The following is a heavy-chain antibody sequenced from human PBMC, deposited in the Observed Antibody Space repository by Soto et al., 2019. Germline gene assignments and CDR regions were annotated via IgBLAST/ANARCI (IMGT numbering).Heavy chain of an antibody. J-gene: IGHJ4*02. V-gene: IGHV1-18*01. Sequence: GASVKVSCKASGYTFTSYGISWVRQAPGQRHEWMGWISAYNGNTNYAQKLQGRFTMTTDTSTSTAYMELRSLRSDDTAVYYCAIVGYYDSSGKADYWGQGPLVTVSS. CDR3: AIVGYYDSSGKADY. CDR2: ISAYNGNT. CDR1: GYTFTSYG. D-gene: IGHD3-22*01.